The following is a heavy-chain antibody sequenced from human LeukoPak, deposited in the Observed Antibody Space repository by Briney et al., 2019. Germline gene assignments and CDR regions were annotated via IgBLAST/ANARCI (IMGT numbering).Heavy chain of an antibody. Sequence: SETLSLTCPVSGGSISNYYYGTWIRQPPGKGLEWRGYVYYTGSTNFNPSLKSRVTMSLDKSRNQVPLKLTSLTAADTAVYYCARGAMATTPFFDYWGQGTLVTVSS. CDR3: ARGAMATTPFFDY. J-gene: IGHJ4*02. D-gene: IGHD5-24*01. CDR2: VYYTGST. CDR1: GGSISNYY. V-gene: IGHV4-59*01.